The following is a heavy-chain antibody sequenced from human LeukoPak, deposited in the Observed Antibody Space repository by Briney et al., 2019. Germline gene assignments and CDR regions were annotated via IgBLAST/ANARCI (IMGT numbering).Heavy chain of an antibody. CDR1: GFTFSSYN. J-gene: IGHJ4*02. V-gene: IGHV3-48*04. D-gene: IGHD3-10*01. CDR2: ITSSSSTI. Sequence: GGSLRLSCAASGFTFSSYNMNWVRQAPGKGLEWVSYITSSSSTIYYADSVKGRFTISRDNAKNSLYLQMNSLKTEDMALYYCAKGRGSGSSYYFDYWGQGTLVTVSS. CDR3: AKGRGSGSSYYFDY.